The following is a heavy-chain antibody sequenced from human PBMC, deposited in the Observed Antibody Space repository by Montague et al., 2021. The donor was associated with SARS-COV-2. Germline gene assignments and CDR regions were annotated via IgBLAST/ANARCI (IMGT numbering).Heavy chain of an antibody. J-gene: IGHJ3*01. CDR2: ISPTGANT. CDR3: AKEGVVVGADGFDY. CDR1: GFTFSSYG. Sequence: SLRLSCAASGFTFSSYGMNWVRQAPGKGLEWVSAISPTGANTYYVGSVKGRFTISRDNSKNTLYLQLNSLRDEDTAVYYCAKEGVVVGADGFDYWGQGTMVIASS. V-gene: IGHV3-23*01. D-gene: IGHD3-22*01.